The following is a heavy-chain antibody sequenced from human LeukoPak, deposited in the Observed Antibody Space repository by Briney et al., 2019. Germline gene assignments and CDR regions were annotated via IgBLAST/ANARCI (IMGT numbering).Heavy chain of an antibody. CDR3: ARDLIRITMIVVVIPPAWFDP. D-gene: IGHD3-22*01. Sequence: PSETLSLTCTVSGYSISSGYYWGWIRQPPGKGLEWIGSIYYSGSTYYNPSLKSRVTISVDTSKNQFSLKLSSVTAADTAVYYCARDLIRITMIVVVIPPAWFDPWGQGTLVTVSS. J-gene: IGHJ5*02. V-gene: IGHV4-38-2*02. CDR2: IYYSGST. CDR1: GYSISSGYY.